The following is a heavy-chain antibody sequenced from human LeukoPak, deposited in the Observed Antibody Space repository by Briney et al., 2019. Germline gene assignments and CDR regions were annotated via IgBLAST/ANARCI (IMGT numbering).Heavy chain of an antibody. D-gene: IGHD3-10*01. CDR1: GFTFSSFD. CDR3: ARGGGFDY. Sequence: GGSLRLSCAASGFTFSSFDMHWVRQGTGGCLEWVSGIGPAGDTYYLASVKGRFTISRENAKNSLYLQMNSLRAGDTAVYYRARGGGFDYWGQGTLVTVSS. V-gene: IGHV3-13*04. CDR2: IGPAGDT. J-gene: IGHJ4*02.